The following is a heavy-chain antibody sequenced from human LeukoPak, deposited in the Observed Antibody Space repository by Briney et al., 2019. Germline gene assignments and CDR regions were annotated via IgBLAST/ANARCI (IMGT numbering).Heavy chain of an antibody. CDR2: ISPYNGNT. D-gene: IGHD4-17*01. CDR1: GYTFTSYG. V-gene: IGHV1-18*01. Sequence: ASVKVSCKASGYTFTSYGINWVRQAPGQGLEWMGWISPYNGNTKYAEKVQGRVTITTDTSTSTAYMELRSLNSDDTAVYYCARDRRGYGDSTGASKWIDPWGQGTLVTVSS. J-gene: IGHJ5*02. CDR3: ARDRRGYGDSTGASKWIDP.